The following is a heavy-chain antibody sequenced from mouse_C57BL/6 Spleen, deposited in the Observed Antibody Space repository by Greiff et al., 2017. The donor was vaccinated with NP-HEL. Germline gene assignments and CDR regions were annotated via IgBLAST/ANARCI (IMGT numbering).Heavy chain of an antibody. J-gene: IGHJ2*01. D-gene: IGHD1-1*01. V-gene: IGHV1-64*01. CDR1: GYTFTSYW. Sequence: QVQLQQPGAELVKPGASVKLSCKASGYTFTSYWMHWVKQRPGQGLEWIGMIHPNSGSTNYNEKFKSKATLTVDKASSTAYMQISSLASEDSAVYYCATTVVSDYWGQGTTLTVSS. CDR3: ATTVVSDY. CDR2: IHPNSGST.